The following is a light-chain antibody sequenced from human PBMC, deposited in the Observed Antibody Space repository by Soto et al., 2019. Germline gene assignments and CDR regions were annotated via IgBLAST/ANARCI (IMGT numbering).Light chain of an antibody. CDR1: SSDVGGFNS. J-gene: IGLJ1*01. Sequence: QSVLTQPASVSGSPGQSLTISCTGTSSDVGGFNSVSWYQLRPGTAPKLILYDVVDRPSGVSYRFSGSKSGNTASLTISGLQAADEADYFCSSYTSTMTNVFGTETNFTV. CDR2: DVV. V-gene: IGLV2-14*03. CDR3: SSYTSTMTNV.